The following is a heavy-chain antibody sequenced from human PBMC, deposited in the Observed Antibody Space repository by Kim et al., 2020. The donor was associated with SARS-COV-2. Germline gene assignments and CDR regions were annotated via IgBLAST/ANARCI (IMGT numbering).Heavy chain of an antibody. Sequence: SETLSLTCTVSGGSISSDYWAWIRQPAGKGLEWIGHIYDIGSSNFNPSLKSRVTMSVDTSKNQISLNLSSVTAADTAVYYFSRDVTTGYWYFDLCGRGTL. D-gene: IGHD4-17*01. CDR3: SRDVTTGYWYFDL. CDR2: IYDIGSS. J-gene: IGHJ2*01. V-gene: IGHV4-4*07. CDR1: GGSISSDY.